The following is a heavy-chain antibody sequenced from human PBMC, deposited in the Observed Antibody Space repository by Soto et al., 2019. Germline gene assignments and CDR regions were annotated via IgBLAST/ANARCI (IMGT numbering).Heavy chain of an antibody. Sequence: PGGSLRLSCAACGFTFRSLWMSWVRQALGKGLEWVGNVKQDGSQKYYVDSVKGRFTISRDNAKNSLFLQMNSMRDEDTAIYYCASWLGLYNHFWGQGTPVTVSS. V-gene: IGHV3-7*01. D-gene: IGHD1-1*01. CDR1: GFTFRSLW. CDR2: VKQDGSQK. CDR3: ASWLGLYNHF. J-gene: IGHJ4*02.